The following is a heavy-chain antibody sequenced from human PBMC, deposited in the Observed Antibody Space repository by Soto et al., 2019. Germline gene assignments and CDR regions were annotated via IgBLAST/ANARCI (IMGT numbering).Heavy chain of an antibody. V-gene: IGHV1-69*06. CDR3: AGGRLWFGELYGGYFDY. Sequence: SVKVSCKASGGTFSSYAISWVRRAPGQGLEWMGGIIPIFGTANYAQKFQGRVTITADKSTSTAYMELSSLRSEDTAVYYCAGGRLWFGELYGGYFDYWGQGTLVTVSS. CDR2: IIPIFGTA. CDR1: GGTFSSYA. D-gene: IGHD3-10*01. J-gene: IGHJ4*02.